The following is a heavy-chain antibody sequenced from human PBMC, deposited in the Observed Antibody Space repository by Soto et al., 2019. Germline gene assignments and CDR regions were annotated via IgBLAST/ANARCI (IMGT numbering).Heavy chain of an antibody. CDR3: AKDRGKIYFDY. CDR1: GFTFSSCS. J-gene: IGHJ4*02. CDR2: ISYDGSNK. V-gene: IGHV3-30*18. Sequence: VQLVESGGGLVQPGGSLRLSCAASGFTFSSCSMNWVRQAPGKGLEWVAFISYDGSNKYYADSVKGRFTISRDNSKNTLYLQMNSLRAEDTAVYYCAKDRGKIYFDYWGQGTLVTVSS.